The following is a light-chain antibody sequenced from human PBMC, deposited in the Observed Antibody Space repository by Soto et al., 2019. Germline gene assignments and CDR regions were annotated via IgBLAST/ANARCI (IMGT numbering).Light chain of an antibody. CDR1: SSDVGGYNS. J-gene: IGLJ2*01. Sequence: QSALTQPASVSGSPGQSITISCTGTSSDVGGYNSVSWYQQHPGKAPKLMIYDVSIRPSGVSNRFSGSKSVNTASLTISGLQAEDEADYYCSSYTSSSTVVFGGGTKLTVL. CDR2: DVS. CDR3: SSYTSSSTVV. V-gene: IGLV2-14*01.